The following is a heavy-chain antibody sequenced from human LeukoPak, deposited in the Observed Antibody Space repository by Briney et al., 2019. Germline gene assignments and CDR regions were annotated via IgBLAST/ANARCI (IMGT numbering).Heavy chain of an antibody. V-gene: IGHV4-34*01. CDR1: GVSFSRYY. CDR2: INHSGST. Sequence: SETVSLTCAVYGVSFSRYYWSWIRQPPGKGLEWIGEINHSGSTNYNPSLKSRVTISVDTSKNQFSLKLSSVTAADTAVYYCARVITMVRGVIIREDVWGQGTTVTVSS. J-gene: IGHJ6*02. D-gene: IGHD3-10*01. CDR3: ARVITMVRGVIIREDV.